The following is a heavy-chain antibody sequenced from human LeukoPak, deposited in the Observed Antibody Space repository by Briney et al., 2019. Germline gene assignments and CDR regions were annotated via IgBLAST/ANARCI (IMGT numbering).Heavy chain of an antibody. CDR2: ISGSGGST. CDR1: GFTFSSYA. CDR3: AKDPLQRWLQSTANDY. Sequence: GGSLRLSCAASGFTFSSYAMSWVRQAPGKGLEWVSAISGSGGSTYYADSVKGWFTISRDNSKNTLYLQMNSLRAEDTAVYYCAKDPLQRWLQSTANDYWGQGTLVTVSS. J-gene: IGHJ4*02. D-gene: IGHD5-24*01. V-gene: IGHV3-23*01.